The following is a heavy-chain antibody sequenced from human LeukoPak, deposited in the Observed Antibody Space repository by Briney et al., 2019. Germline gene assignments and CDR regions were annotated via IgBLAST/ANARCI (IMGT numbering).Heavy chain of an antibody. J-gene: IGHJ3*02. Sequence: GGSLRLSCAASGFTFSSYAMSWVRQAPGKGLEWVSAISGSGGSTYYADSVKGRFTISRDNSKNTLYLQMNSLRAEDTAVYYCAKDRVIWGPPRDAFDIWGQGTMVTVSS. CDR2: ISGSGGST. CDR3: AKDRVIWGPPRDAFDI. CDR1: GFTFSSYA. V-gene: IGHV3-23*01. D-gene: IGHD2-21*01.